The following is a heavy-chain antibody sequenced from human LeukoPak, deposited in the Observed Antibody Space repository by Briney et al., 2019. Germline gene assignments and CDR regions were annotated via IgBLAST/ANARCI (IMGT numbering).Heavy chain of an antibody. CDR2: IKQDGSQK. J-gene: IGHJ3*02. Sequence: GGSLRLSCAASGFTFSSYWMSWGRQAPGKGLEWVATIKQDGSQKEYVDSVKGRFTISRDNAKNSLYLQMNSLRAVDTAVYYCARDPTVTNFHDAFDIWGQGTMVTVSS. CDR1: GFTFSSYW. V-gene: IGHV3-7*05. CDR3: ARDPTVTNFHDAFDI. D-gene: IGHD4-17*01.